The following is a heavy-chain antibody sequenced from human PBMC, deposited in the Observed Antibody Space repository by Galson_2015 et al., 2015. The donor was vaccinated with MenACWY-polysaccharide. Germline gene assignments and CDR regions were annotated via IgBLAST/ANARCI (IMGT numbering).Heavy chain of an antibody. Sequence: SLRLSCAASGFTFSTYAMSWVRQAPGKGLEWVSGISGSGGNTYHADSVKGRFTVSRDNSKNTLYLQMSSLRAEDTALYYCARTPGYCSSTTCYDYYFDFWGQGTLVTVSS. J-gene: IGHJ4*02. V-gene: IGHV3-23*01. CDR2: ISGSGGNT. D-gene: IGHD2-2*01. CDR3: ARTPGYCSSTTCYDYYFDF. CDR1: GFTFSTYA.